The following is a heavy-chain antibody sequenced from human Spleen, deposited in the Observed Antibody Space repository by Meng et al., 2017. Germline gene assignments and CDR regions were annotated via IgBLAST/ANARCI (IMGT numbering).Heavy chain of an antibody. V-gene: IGHV4-38-2*02. CDR1: DYSISSDYY. CDR2: IYGSGST. Sequence: SETLSPTCTVSDYSISSDYYWGWIRQPPGKGLEWTGTIYGSGSTYYNPSLQSRITISIDTSKNQISLKPTSVTAADTAVYYCAGLFYYFDYWGQGKLVTVSS. CDR3: AGLFYYFDY. J-gene: IGHJ4*02.